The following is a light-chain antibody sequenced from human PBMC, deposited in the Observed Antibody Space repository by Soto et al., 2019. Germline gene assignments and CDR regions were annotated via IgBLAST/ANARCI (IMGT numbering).Light chain of an antibody. CDR1: QSISKH. J-gene: IGKJ1*01. CDR2: AAS. V-gene: IGKV1-39*01. CDR3: QQSYSSPPT. Sequence: DIQMTQSPSSLSASVADRGIITCRASQSISKHLNWYQKKPGKAPKLLIFAASSLQSGVPSRVSGSRSGPDFTLTISSLQPEDGATYDGQQSYSSPPTFGQGTKVDIK.